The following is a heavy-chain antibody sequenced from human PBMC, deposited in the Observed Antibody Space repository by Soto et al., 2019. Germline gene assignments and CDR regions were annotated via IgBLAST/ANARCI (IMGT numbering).Heavy chain of an antibody. J-gene: IGHJ4*01. CDR2: ILYDGSNK. D-gene: IGHD3-16*01. CDR1: GFNLNTYG. CDR3: VRDLALMADY. V-gene: IGHV3-30*03. Sequence: GGSLRLSCVASGFNLNTYGIYWVRQAPGKGLQWVAQILYDGSNKHYADSVRGRFTITRDNSKNTVYLQMDSLRVEDTAMYYFVRDLALMADYWGQGTLVTVSS.